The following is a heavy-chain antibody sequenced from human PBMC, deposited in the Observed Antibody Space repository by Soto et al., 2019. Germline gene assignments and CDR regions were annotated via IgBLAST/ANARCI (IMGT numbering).Heavy chain of an antibody. J-gene: IGHJ4*02. CDR2: ISGSGGST. D-gene: IGHD6-19*01. CDR3: AKDRQQWLAPNFFDY. Sequence: GGSLSLSCAASGFPFSSYAMSWVRQAPGKGLEWVSAISGSGGSTYYADSVKGRFTISRDNSKNTLYLQMNSLRAEDTAVYYCAKDRQQWLAPNFFDYWGQGTLVTVSS. V-gene: IGHV3-23*01. CDR1: GFPFSSYA.